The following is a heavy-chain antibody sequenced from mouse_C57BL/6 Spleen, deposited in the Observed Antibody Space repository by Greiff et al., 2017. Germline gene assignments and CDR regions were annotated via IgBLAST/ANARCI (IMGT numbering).Heavy chain of an antibody. CDR1: GFTFSDYG. D-gene: IGHD2-3*01. V-gene: IGHV5-15*01. J-gene: IGHJ3*01. CDR3: ARRHYDGPFAY. CDR2: ISNLAYSI. Sequence: EVTLVESGGGLVQPGGSLKLSCAASGFTFSDYGMAWVRQAPRKGPEWVAFISNLAYSIYYADTVTGRFTISRENAKNTLYLEMSSLRSEDTAMYYCARRHYDGPFAYWGQGTLVTVSA.